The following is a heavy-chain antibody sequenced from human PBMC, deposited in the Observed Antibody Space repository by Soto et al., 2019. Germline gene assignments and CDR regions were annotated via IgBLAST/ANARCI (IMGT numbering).Heavy chain of an antibody. J-gene: IGHJ5*02. D-gene: IGHD1-26*01. CDR3: AIVSGSYGRWFDP. Sequence: SETLSLTCTVSGGSISSYYWSWIRQPPGKGLEWIGYIYYSGSTNYNPSLKSRVTISVDTSKNPFSLKLSSVTAADTAVYYCAIVSGSYGRWFDPWGQGTLVTVSS. CDR2: IYYSGST. V-gene: IGHV4-59*01. CDR1: GGSISSYY.